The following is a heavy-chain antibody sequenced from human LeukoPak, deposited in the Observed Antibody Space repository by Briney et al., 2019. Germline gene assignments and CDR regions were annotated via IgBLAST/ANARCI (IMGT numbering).Heavy chain of an antibody. Sequence: SETLSLTCTVSGGSISSSSYYWGWIRQPPGKGLEWIGSIYYSGSTYYNPSLKSRDTISVDTSKHQFSLKLSSVTDADTAVYYCASLKRSWYLHSCSQTIDYWGEGTLVTVSS. CDR2: IYYSGST. CDR1: GGSISSSSYY. CDR3: ASLKRSWYLHSCSQTIDY. D-gene: IGHD6-13*01. J-gene: IGHJ4*02. V-gene: IGHV4-39*01.